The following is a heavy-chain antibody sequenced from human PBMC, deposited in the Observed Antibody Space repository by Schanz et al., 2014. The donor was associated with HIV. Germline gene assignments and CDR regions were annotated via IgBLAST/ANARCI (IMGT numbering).Heavy chain of an antibody. Sequence: QVQLVQSGAEVKKPGASVKVSCKASGYTFTAYYIHWVRQAPGQGLEWMGWINPNSGGTNSAQKFQGRVTMSMDTSISTAYLELRRLTSNDTAVYYCAQDTRVAGFDYWGQGTLVTVSS. CDR2: INPNSGGT. CDR1: GYTFTAYY. CDR3: AQDTRVAGFDY. V-gene: IGHV1-2*02. D-gene: IGHD6-19*01. J-gene: IGHJ4*02.